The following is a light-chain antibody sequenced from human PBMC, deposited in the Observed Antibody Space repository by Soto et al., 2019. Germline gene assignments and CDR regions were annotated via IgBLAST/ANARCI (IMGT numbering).Light chain of an antibody. Sequence: DIQMTQSPSTLSASVGDRVTLTCRASQSISSWLAWYQQKPAKAPNLLIYKASSLESGDPSSFSGSGSGTDLTLSSSGLEPDDVASYYCHQYKAFWTFGQGTKLELK. CDR3: HQYKAFWT. CDR1: QSISSW. V-gene: IGKV1-5*03. CDR2: KAS. J-gene: IGKJ1*01.